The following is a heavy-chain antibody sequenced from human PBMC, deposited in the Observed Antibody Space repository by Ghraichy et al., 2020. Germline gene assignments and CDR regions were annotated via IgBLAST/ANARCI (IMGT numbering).Heavy chain of an antibody. CDR1: GFTFNNYA. Sequence: GGSLRLSCAASGFTFNNYAMHWVRQAPGKGLEWVSLISWDGYNTYYADSVKGRFTISGDNSKNALYLQMNSLRTEDTALYFCAKVLESYDILTGADYWGQGTPVTVSS. CDR2: ISWDGYNT. D-gene: IGHD3-9*01. J-gene: IGHJ4*02. V-gene: IGHV3-43*01. CDR3: AKVLESYDILTGADY.